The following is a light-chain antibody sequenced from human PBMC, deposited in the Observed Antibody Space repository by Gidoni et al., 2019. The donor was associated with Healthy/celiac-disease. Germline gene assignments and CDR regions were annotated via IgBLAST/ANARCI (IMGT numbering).Light chain of an antibody. CDR2: GNS. J-gene: IGLJ1*01. V-gene: IGLV1-40*01. CDR3: QSYDSSLSGRV. Sequence: QSVLTQPPSVSGAPGQRVTISCTGSSSNIGAGYDVHWYQQLPGTAPKLLIYGNSNRPSGVPYRFSGSKSGTSASLAITVLQAEDEADYYCQSYDSSLSGRVFGTGTKVTVL. CDR1: SSNIGAGYD.